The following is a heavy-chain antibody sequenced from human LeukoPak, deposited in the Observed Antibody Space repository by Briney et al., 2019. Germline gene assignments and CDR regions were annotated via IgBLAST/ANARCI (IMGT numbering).Heavy chain of an antibody. V-gene: IGHV3-21*01. J-gene: IGHJ4*02. D-gene: IGHD5-24*01. CDR3: ARCDDGPEMATIPYY. CDR2: ISSSSSYI. Sequence: NPGGSLRLSCAASGFRFSTYSMNWVRQAPGKGLEWVSSISSSSSYIYYADSVKGRFTISRDNAKNSLYLQMNSLRAEDTAVYYCARCDDGPEMATIPYYWGQGTLVTVSS. CDR1: GFRFSTYS.